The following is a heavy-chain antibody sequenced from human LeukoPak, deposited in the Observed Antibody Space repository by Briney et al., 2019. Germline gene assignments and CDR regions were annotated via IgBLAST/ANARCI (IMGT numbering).Heavy chain of an antibody. J-gene: IGHJ3*02. CDR1: GYTFTGYY. CDR2: INPKSGGT. CDR3: AREDNAFDI. Sequence: ASVKVSCKASGYTFTGYYIYWVRQAPGQGLEWMGWINPKSGGTNYAQNFQGRVTMTRDTSISTAYMELSRLRSDDTAVYYCAREDNAFDIWGQGTRVTVSS. V-gene: IGHV1-2*02.